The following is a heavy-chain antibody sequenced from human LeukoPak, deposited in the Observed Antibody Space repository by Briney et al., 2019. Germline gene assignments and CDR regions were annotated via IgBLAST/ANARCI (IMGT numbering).Heavy chain of an antibody. V-gene: IGHV3-30*02. CDR1: GFTFSSYG. J-gene: IGHJ4*02. Sequence: GGSLRLSCAASGFTFSSYGMHWVRQAPGKGLEWVAFIRYDGSNKYYADSVKGRFTISRDNSKNTLYLQMNSLRADDTAVYYCARDTDPYGDYRLGDYWGQGTLVTVSS. CDR2: IRYDGSNK. D-gene: IGHD4-17*01. CDR3: ARDTDPYGDYRLGDY.